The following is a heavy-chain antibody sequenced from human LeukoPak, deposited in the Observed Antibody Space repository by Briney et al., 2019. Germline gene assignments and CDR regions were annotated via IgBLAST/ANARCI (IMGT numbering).Heavy chain of an antibody. V-gene: IGHV4-59*01. J-gene: IGHJ6*03. CDR1: GGSISSYY. CDR3: ARASDYYDILTGYWYYMDV. CDR2: IYYSGST. D-gene: IGHD3-9*01. Sequence: SETLSLTCTVSGGSISSYYWSWIRQPPGKGLEWIGYIYYSGSTNYNPSLKSLVTISVDTSKNQFSLKLSSVTAADTAVYYCARASDYYDILTGYWYYMDVWGKGTTVTISS.